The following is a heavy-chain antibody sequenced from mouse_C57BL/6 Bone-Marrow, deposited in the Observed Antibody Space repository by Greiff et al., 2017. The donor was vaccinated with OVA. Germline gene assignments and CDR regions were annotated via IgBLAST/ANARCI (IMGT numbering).Heavy chain of an antibody. CDR3: ARYEGTSYAMYY. Sequence: EVKVVESGGGLVQPGGSLSLSCAASGFTFTDYYMSWVRQPPGKALEWLGFIRNKANGYTTEYSASVKGRFTISRDNSQSNLYLQMKALRAEDSATYYCARYEGTSYAMYYWGQGTSVTVSS. J-gene: IGHJ4*01. V-gene: IGHV7-3*01. CDR2: IRNKANGYTT. CDR1: GFTFTDYY. D-gene: IGHD3-3*01.